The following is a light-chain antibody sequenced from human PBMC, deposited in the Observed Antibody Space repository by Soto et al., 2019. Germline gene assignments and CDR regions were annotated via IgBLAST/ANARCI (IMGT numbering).Light chain of an antibody. V-gene: IGKV1-39*01. CDR1: QSISSY. CDR2: AAS. Sequence: DIPMTQSPSSLSASVGDRVTITCRASQSISSYLNWYQQKPGKAPKLLIYAASSLQSGVPSRFSGSGSGTDFTLNISSLQPEDFATYYCQQSYSTLLTFCGGTKVEMK. J-gene: IGKJ4*01. CDR3: QQSYSTLLT.